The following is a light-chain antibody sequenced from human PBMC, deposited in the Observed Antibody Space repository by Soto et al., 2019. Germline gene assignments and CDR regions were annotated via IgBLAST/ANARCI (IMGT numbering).Light chain of an antibody. CDR3: QHYSIWPYT. V-gene: IGKV3-15*01. J-gene: IGKJ2*01. CDR1: QGISSN. CDR2: GAS. Sequence: EIVMTQSPVTLSVSPGERATLSCRASQGISSNLAWYQQKPGQAPRLLIYGASTRATGIPARFSGSGSGTEFTLTISSLQSEDFAVYYCQHYSIWPYTFGQGTKLEIK.